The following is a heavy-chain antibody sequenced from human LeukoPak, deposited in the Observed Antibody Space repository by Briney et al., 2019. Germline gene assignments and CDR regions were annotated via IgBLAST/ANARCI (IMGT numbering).Heavy chain of an antibody. J-gene: IGHJ3*02. Sequence: GGSLRLSCAASGFTFSSYAMHWVRQAPGRGLEYVSAISSNGGSTYYANSVKGRFTISRDNSKNTLYLQMGSLRAEDMAVYHCARGVGPFDIWGQGTMVTVSS. V-gene: IGHV3-64*01. CDR3: ARGVGPFDI. CDR2: ISSNGGST. D-gene: IGHD2-15*01. CDR1: GFTFSSYA.